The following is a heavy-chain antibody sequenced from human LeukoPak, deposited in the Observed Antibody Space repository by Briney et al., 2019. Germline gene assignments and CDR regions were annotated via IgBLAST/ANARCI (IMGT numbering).Heavy chain of an antibody. V-gene: IGHV4-39*07. CDR2: INHSGST. D-gene: IGHD6-13*01. CDR1: GGSIDSSNYY. J-gene: IGHJ5*02. Sequence: SETLSLTCTVSGGSIDSSNYYWSWIRQPPGKGLEWIGEINHSGSTNYNPSLKSRVTISVDTSKNQFSLKLSSVTAADTAVYYCARLIAAAGTQGNWFDPWGQGTLVTVSS. CDR3: ARLIAAAGTQGNWFDP.